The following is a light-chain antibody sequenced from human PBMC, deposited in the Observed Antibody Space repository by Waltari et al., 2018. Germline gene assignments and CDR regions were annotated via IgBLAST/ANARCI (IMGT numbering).Light chain of an antibody. J-gene: IGKJ1*01. V-gene: IGKV4-1*01. Sequence: DIVMTQSPDSLAVSLGERATINCKSSQTISYSSNNKNYLAWYQKKPGQPPRLLISWASSRESGVPDRFSCSGSGTDFTLTISSLQVEDVAIYYCQQYYSVPLTFGQGTKVGIK. CDR1: QTISYSSNNKNY. CDR3: QQYYSVPLT. CDR2: WAS.